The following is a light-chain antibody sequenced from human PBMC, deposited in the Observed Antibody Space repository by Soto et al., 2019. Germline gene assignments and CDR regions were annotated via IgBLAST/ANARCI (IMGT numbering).Light chain of an antibody. CDR3: AAWDDSLNGEEGYV. V-gene: IGLV2-11*01. J-gene: IGLJ1*01. CDR1: TSDVGGYNS. CDR2: DVS. Sequence: QSALTQPRSVSGSPGQSVTISCTGTTSDVGGYNSVSWYQQHPGKAPKLMIFDVSKRPSGVPDRFSGSKSGNTASLTISGLQAEDEADYYCAAWDDSLNGEEGYVFGTGTKVTVL.